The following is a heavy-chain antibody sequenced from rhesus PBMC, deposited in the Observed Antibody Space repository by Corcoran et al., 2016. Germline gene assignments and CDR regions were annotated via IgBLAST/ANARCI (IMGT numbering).Heavy chain of an antibody. D-gene: IGHD2-39*01. CDR2: MGGSSGST. J-gene: IGHJ4*01. CDR1: GGSISGYF. CDR3: ARSGCSRGVCYYFDY. Sequence: QVQLQESGPGLVKPSETLSLTCAVSGGSISGYFRNRICQPPGKGLEWLGYMGGSSGSTFSHPSLENRVTISTDTSKNQFSLKLSSVTAADTAVYYCARSGCSRGVCYYFDYWGQGVLVTVSS. V-gene: IGHV4-165*02.